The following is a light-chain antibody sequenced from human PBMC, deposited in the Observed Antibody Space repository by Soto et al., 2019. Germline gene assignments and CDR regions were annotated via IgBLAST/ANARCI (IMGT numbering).Light chain of an antibody. V-gene: IGKV3-11*01. J-gene: IGKJ4*01. CDR1: QSVSNN. Sequence: ERVMTQSLATLSVSPGERATLSCRASQSVSNNLAWYQQKPGQAPRLLIYDASNRATGIPARFSGSGSGTDFTLTISSLEPEDFAVYYCQQRSNWPPSLTFGGGSKVDI. CDR3: QQRSNWPPSLT. CDR2: DAS.